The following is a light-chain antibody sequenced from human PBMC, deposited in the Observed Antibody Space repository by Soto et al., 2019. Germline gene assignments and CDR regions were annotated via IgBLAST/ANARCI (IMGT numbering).Light chain of an antibody. Sequence: QSVLTQPRSVSAAPGQKVTISCSGSSSNIGNNFVSWYQHLPGTAPKLLIYDNNKRPSGIPDRFSGSKSGTSATLGITGLQTGDEADYYCGAWDSSLSGVVFGGGTQLTVL. V-gene: IGLV1-51*01. CDR1: SSNIGNNF. CDR3: GAWDSSLSGVV. J-gene: IGLJ2*01. CDR2: DNN.